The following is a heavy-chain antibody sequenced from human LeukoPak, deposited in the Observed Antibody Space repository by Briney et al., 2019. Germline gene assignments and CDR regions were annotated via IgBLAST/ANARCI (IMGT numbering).Heavy chain of an antibody. CDR2: ISGSGGST. CDR1: GFTFSSYA. Sequence: GGSLRLSCAASGFTFSSYAMSWVRQAPGKGLEWVSAISGSGGSTYYADSVKGRFTISRDNAKNSLYLQMNSLRAEDTAVYYCAGDRRPAANDYWGQGTLVTVSS. J-gene: IGHJ4*02. D-gene: IGHD2-2*01. V-gene: IGHV3-23*01. CDR3: AGDRRPAANDY.